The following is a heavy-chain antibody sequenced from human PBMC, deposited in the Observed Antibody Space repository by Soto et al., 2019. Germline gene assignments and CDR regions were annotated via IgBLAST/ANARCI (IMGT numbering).Heavy chain of an antibody. J-gene: IGHJ5*02. V-gene: IGHV1-18*01. D-gene: IGHD2-2*01. Sequence: QVQLVQSGAEVKEPGASVKVSCKASGYTFTSYGISWVRQAPGQGLEWMGWISAYNGNTNYAQKLQGRVTRTTDTSTRPGYMEMRSLRTDDTAVYYCARDGEVVPADLEPWGQGTLVSVSS. CDR2: ISAYNGNT. CDR1: GYTFTSYG. CDR3: ARDGEVVPADLEP.